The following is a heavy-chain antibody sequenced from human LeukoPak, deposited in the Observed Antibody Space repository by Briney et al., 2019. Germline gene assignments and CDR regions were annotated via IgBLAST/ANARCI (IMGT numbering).Heavy chain of an antibody. D-gene: IGHD6-19*01. CDR1: GGSISSGGYY. J-gene: IGHJ4*02. CDR3: ARHSPPERYSSGWYGSSLFDY. V-gene: IGHV4-39*01. Sequence: PSETLSLTCTVSGGSISSGGYYWSWIRQHPGKGLEWIGSIYYSGSTYYNPSLKSRDTISVDTSRNQFSLKLSSVTAADTAVYYCARHSPPERYSSGWYGSSLFDYWGQGTLVTVSS. CDR2: IYYSGST.